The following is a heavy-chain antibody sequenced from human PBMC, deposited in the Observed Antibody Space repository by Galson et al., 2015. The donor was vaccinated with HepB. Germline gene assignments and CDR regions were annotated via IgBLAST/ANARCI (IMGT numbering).Heavy chain of an antibody. V-gene: IGHV4-4*02. CDR3: AKHRDGYKFFDDS. CDR2: IYHRGNT. J-gene: IGHJ4*02. D-gene: IGHD5-24*01. CDR1: GGSISSSNW. Sequence: SETLSLTCTVSGGSISSSNWWSWVRQPPGKGLEWLGEIYHRGNTNYNPSLKSRVTLSVDKPKNHFSLRLSSVTAADTAVYYCAKHRDGYKFFDDSWGQGTLATVSS.